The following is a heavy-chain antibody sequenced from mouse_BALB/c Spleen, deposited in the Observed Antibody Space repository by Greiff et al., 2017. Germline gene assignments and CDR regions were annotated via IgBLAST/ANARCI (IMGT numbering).Heavy chain of an antibody. V-gene: IGHV5-17*02. CDR2: ISSGSSTI. J-gene: IGHJ2*01. CDR1: GFTFSSFG. D-gene: IGHD1-2*01. Sequence: EVQLVESGGGLVQPGGSRKLSCAASGFTFSSFGMHWVRQAPEKGLEWVAYISSGSSTIYYADTVKGRFTISRDNPKNTLFLQMTSLRSEDTAMYYCARFYYGYDYWGQGTTLTVSS. CDR3: ARFYYGYDY.